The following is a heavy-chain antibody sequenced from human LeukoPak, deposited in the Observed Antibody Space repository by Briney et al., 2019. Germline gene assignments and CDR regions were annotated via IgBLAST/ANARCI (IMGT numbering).Heavy chain of an antibody. V-gene: IGHV1-2*02. CDR1: GYTFTGYY. CDR3: ARGRNYYGSGSYPTHYYYYYYMDV. D-gene: IGHD3-10*01. Sequence: ASVKVSCKASGYTFTGYYMHWVRQAPGQGLEWMGWINPNSGGTNYAQKFQGRVTMTRDTSISTAYMELSRLRSDDTAVYYCARGRNYYGSGSYPTHYYYYYYMDVWGKGTTVTVSS. J-gene: IGHJ6*03. CDR2: INPNSGGT.